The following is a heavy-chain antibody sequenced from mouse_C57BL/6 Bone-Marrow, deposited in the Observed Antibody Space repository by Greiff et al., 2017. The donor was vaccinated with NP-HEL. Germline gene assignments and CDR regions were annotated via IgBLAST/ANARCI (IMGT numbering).Heavy chain of an antibody. CDR2: INPSSGYT. Sequence: VQLVESGAELAKPGASVKLSCKASGYTFTSYWMHWVKQRPGQGLEWIGYINPSSGYTKYNQKFKDKATLTADKSSSTAYMQLSSLTYEDSAVYYCVYGSSWFAYWGQGTLVTVSA. CDR3: VYGSSWFAY. D-gene: IGHD1-1*02. V-gene: IGHV1-7*01. CDR1: GYTFTSYW. J-gene: IGHJ3*01.